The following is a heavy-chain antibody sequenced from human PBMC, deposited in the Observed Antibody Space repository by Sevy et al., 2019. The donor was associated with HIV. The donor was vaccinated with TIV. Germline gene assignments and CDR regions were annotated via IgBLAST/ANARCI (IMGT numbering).Heavy chain of an antibody. V-gene: IGHV1-2*04. D-gene: IGHD6-19*01. CDR1: GYTFTGYY. CDR2: INPNSGGT. Sequence: ASVKVSCKASGYTFTGYYMHWVRQAPGQGLEWMGWINPNSGGTNYAQKFQGWVTMTRDTSISTAYMDLSRLRSDDTAVYYCARGGDGTYSSGWYGYYYYYMDVWGKGTTVTVSS. J-gene: IGHJ6*03. CDR3: ARGGDGTYSSGWYGYYYYYMDV.